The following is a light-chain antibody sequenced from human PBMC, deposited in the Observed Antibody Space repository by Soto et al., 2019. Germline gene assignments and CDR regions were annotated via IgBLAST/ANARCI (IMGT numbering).Light chain of an antibody. CDR1: QSVSSSY. Sequence: SVFTQSPSTLSLSPGERGTLSRRASQSVSSSYLAWYQQKPGQAPRLLIYDASTRATGIPARFSGSGSGTDFTLTISRLEPEDSAVYYCQQRSNWPTFGGGTKVDIK. CDR2: DAS. CDR3: QQRSNWPT. J-gene: IGKJ4*01. V-gene: IGKV3D-20*02.